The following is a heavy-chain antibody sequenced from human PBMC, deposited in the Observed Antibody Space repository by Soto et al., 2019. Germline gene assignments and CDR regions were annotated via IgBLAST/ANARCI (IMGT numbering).Heavy chain of an antibody. D-gene: IGHD2-2*02. CDR1: GFTFSDYY. V-gene: IGHV3-11*01. Sequence: QVQLVESGGGLVKPGGSLRLSCAASGFTFSDYYMSWIRQAPGKGLEWVSYISSSGSTIYYADSVKGRFTISRDNAKNSPYLQMNSLRAEDTAVYYCARGVPDCSSTSCHIDAFDIWGQGTMVTVSS. CDR3: ARGVPDCSSTSCHIDAFDI. CDR2: ISSSGSTI. J-gene: IGHJ3*02.